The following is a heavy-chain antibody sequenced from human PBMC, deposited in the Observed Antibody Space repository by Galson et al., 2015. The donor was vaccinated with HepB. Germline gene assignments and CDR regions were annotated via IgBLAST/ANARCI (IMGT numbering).Heavy chain of an antibody. V-gene: IGHV1-18*01. D-gene: IGHD2-2*01. J-gene: IGHJ5*02. CDR2: ISAYNGNT. CDR1: GYTFTSYG. Sequence: SVKVSCKASGYTFTSYGISWVRQAPGQGLEWMGWISAYNGNTNYAQKLQGRVTMTTNTSTSTAYMELRSLRSDDTAVYYCARFGSGYQLLSWFDPWGQGTLVTVSS. CDR3: ARFGSGYQLLSWFDP.